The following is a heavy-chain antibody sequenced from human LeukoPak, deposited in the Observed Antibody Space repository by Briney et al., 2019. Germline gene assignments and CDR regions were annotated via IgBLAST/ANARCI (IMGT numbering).Heavy chain of an antibody. CDR3: VRDPILGYPDYFDS. CDR2: ISSDGTKT. Sequence: GGSLRLSCAASGFTFSSYGMHWVRQAPGKGLEWVAVISSDGTKTFYADSLEGRFTISRDNSKNTLYLQMNSLRAEDTAVYYCVRDPILGYPDYFDSWGQGTLVTVSS. V-gene: IGHV3-30-3*01. D-gene: IGHD2-15*01. CDR1: GFTFSSYG. J-gene: IGHJ4*02.